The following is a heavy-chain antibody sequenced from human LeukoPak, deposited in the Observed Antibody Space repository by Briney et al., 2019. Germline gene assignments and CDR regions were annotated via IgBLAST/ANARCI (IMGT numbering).Heavy chain of an antibody. J-gene: IGHJ3*02. D-gene: IGHD3-22*01. V-gene: IGHV4-31*03. CDR3: AKDSSGYDGALDI. CDR1: GGSISSGGYY. Sequence: SETLSLTCTVSGGSISSGGYYWSWIRQHPGKGLEWIGYIYYSGSTYYNPSLKSRVTISVDTSKNQFSLKLSSVTAADTAVYYCAKDSSGYDGALDIWGQGTMVTVSS. CDR2: IYYSGST.